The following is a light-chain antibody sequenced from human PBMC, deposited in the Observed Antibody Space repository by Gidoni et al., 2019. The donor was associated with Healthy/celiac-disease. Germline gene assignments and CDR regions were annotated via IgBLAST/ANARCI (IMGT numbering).Light chain of an antibody. V-gene: IGKV1-27*01. CDR2: AAS. CDR3: QKYSSSPRT. Sequence: DIQMTQSPTSLSASVGDRVTITCRASHGISNYLAWYQQKPGKVPKLLIYAASTLQSGVPSRFSGSGSGTDFTLTISSLEPEDVATYYCQKYSSSPRTFXXXTKVEIK. CDR1: HGISNY. J-gene: IGKJ1*01.